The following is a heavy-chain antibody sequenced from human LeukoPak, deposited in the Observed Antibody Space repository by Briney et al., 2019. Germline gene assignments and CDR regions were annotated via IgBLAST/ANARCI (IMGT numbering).Heavy chain of an antibody. CDR2: IGYDGTDK. D-gene: IGHD6-13*01. CDR3: ARDLTYNSWYYFDS. J-gene: IGHJ4*02. CDR1: GFTFSYYV. V-gene: IGHV3-30*02. Sequence: GGSLRLSCAASGFTFSYYVMHWVRQAPGKGLEGVTFIGYDGTDKYYADSVKGRFTISRDNSKNTLSLHMNSLRAEDTAVYYCARDLTYNSWYYFDSWGQGTLVTVSS.